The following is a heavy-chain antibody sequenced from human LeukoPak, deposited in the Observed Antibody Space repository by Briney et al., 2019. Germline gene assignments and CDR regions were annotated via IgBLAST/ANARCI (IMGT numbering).Heavy chain of an antibody. Sequence: ASVKVSCKASGYTFTSYGISWVRQAPGQGLEWMGWISAYNGNTNYAQKLQGRITMTTDTSTSTAYMGLRSLRSDDTAVYYCARDLYDYGDYVDWGQGTLVTVSS. CDR2: ISAYNGNT. J-gene: IGHJ4*02. CDR1: GYTFTSYG. D-gene: IGHD4-17*01. CDR3: ARDLYDYGDYVD. V-gene: IGHV1-18*01.